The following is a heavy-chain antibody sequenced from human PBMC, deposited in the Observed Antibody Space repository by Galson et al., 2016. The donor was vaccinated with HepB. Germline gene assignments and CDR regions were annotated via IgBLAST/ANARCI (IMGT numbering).Heavy chain of an antibody. CDR2: INPSGGSR. CDR3: AREIIVVDKNSFYGLDV. CDR1: GYTFTNYY. V-gene: IGHV1-46*01. Sequence: SVKVSCKASGYTFTNYYIHWVRQAPGQGLEWMAMINPSGGSRSYAQKFQGRATMTRDTSTSTVYLEVSSLTPEDTAVYYCAREIIVVDKNSFYGLDVWGQGTTVTVSS. D-gene: IGHD2-2*01. J-gene: IGHJ6*02.